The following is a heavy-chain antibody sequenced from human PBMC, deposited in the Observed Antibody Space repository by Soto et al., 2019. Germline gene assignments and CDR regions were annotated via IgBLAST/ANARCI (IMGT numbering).Heavy chain of an antibody. CDR3: ARLFDDYVWGSYRESNDY. CDR2: IYYSGST. CDR1: GGSISRYC. V-gene: IGHV4-59*08. J-gene: IGHJ4*02. D-gene: IGHD3-16*02. Sequence: SETLSLTCTVSGGSISRYCWSWIRQPPGKGLEWIGYIYYSGSTNYNPSLKSRVTISVDTSKNQFSLKLSSVTAADTAVYYCARLFDDYVWGSYRESNDYWGQGTLVTVS.